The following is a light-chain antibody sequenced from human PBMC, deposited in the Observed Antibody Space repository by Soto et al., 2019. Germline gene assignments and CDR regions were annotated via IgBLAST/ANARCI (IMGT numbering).Light chain of an antibody. Sequence: QSALTQPASVSGCPGQSITISCTGTSSDVGSYNLVSWYQQHPGKAPKLMIYEGSKRPSGVSNRFSGSKSGNTASLTISGLQAEDEADYSCCSYAGSSTSYVFGTGTKGTVL. CDR3: CSYAGSSTSYV. CDR1: SSDVGSYNL. CDR2: EGS. V-gene: IGLV2-23*01. J-gene: IGLJ1*01.